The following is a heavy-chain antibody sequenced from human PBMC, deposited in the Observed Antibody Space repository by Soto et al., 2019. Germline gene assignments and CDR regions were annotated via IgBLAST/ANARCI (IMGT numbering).Heavy chain of an antibody. CDR2: INPASQLR. V-gene: IGHV1-69*09. CDR3: ARMKLASLDH. Sequence: QVLLLQAGTEVKRPGSSVKVSCKASGVPFNSYGCAWVRQAPGRGLEWVGRINPASQLRNYEQSLQGRVTITADTSTTTAYMEVSGLPSEDTAVYYCARMKLASLDHWGQGTLVTVSS. CDR1: GVPFNSYG. J-gene: IGHJ4*02.